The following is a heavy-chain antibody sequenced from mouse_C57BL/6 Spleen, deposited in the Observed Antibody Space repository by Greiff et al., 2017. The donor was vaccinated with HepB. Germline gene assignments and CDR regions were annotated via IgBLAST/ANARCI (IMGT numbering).Heavy chain of an antibody. CDR1: GFSLTSYG. CDR3: ARAIYYGNYGGAMDY. J-gene: IGHJ4*01. Sequence: VKLVESGPGLVQPSQSLSITCTVSGFSLTSYGVHWVRQSPGKGLEWLGVIWSGGSTDYNAAFISRLSISKDNSKSQVFFKMNSLQADDTAIYYCARAIYYGNYGGAMDYWGQGTSVTVSS. CDR2: IWSGGST. V-gene: IGHV2-2*01. D-gene: IGHD2-1*01.